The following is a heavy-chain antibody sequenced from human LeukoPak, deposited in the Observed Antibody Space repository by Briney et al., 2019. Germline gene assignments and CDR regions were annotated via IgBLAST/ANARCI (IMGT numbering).Heavy chain of an antibody. CDR3: ARVPHDSSGYNY. CDR2: INHSGST. V-gene: IGHV4-34*01. Sequence: KPSETLSLTCAVYGGSFSGYYWSWIRQPPGKGLEWIGGINHSGSTNYNPSLKSRVTISVDTSKNQFSLKLSSVTAADTAVYYCARVPHDSSGYNYWGQGTLVTVSS. CDR1: GGSFSGYY. D-gene: IGHD3-22*01. J-gene: IGHJ4*02.